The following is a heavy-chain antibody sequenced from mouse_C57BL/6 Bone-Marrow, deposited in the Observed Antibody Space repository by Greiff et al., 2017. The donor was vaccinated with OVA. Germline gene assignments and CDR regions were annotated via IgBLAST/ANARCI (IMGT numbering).Heavy chain of an antibody. CDR3: VRHDVYWYFDV. Sequence: EVKLVESGGGLVQPKGSLKLSCAASGFSFNTYAMNWVRQAPGKGLEWVARIRSKSNNYATYYADSVTDRFTISRDDSESMLYLQMNNLKTEDTDMYYCVRHDVYWYFDVWGTGTTVTVSS. CDR2: IRSKSNNYAT. D-gene: IGHD2-3*01. V-gene: IGHV10-1*01. CDR1: GFSFNTYA. J-gene: IGHJ1*03.